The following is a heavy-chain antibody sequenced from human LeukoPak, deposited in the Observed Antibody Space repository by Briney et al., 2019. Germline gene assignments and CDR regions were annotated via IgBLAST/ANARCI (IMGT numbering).Heavy chain of an antibody. Sequence: ASVKVSCKASGYTFTTYDINWVRQATGQGREWMGWMSPNSGNTGYAQKFQGRVTITRNTSISTAYMELSSLRSEDTAVYYCARTYWAETEEGNYYYMDVWGKGTTVTVSS. CDR1: GYTFTTYD. V-gene: IGHV1-8*03. D-gene: IGHD7-27*01. CDR3: ARTYWAETEEGNYYYMDV. CDR2: MSPNSGNT. J-gene: IGHJ6*03.